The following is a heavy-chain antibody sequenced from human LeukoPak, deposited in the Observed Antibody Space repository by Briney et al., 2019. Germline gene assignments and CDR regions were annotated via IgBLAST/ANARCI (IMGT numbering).Heavy chain of an antibody. CDR2: ITSGSGSI. Sequence: PGGSLRLSCVASGFTFTNYHMNWVRQAPGKGLEWVSSITSGSGSIYYADSVKGRFTISRDNAKNTLYLQMNSLRAEDTAVYYCVRDGSGTTPFDHWGQGTLVTVSS. CDR1: GFTFTNYH. J-gene: IGHJ4*02. CDR3: VRDGSGTTPFDH. V-gene: IGHV3-48*04. D-gene: IGHD1-26*01.